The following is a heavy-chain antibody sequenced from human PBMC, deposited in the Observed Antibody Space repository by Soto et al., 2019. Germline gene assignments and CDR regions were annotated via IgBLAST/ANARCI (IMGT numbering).Heavy chain of an antibody. Sequence: ASVKVSCKASGYTFTIYGISWVRQAPGQGLEWMGWISAYNGNTNYAQKLQGRVTMTTDTSTSTAYMELRSLRSDDTAVYYCARDSSGWYYFDYWGQGTLVTVSS. J-gene: IGHJ4*02. CDR2: ISAYNGNT. CDR1: GYTFTIYG. CDR3: ARDSSGWYYFDY. D-gene: IGHD6-19*01. V-gene: IGHV1-18*04.